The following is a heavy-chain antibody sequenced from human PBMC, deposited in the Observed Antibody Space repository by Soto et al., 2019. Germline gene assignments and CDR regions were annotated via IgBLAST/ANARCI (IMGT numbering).Heavy chain of an antibody. Sequence: QVQLKESGPGLVKPSETLSLTCTVSGDSVSSGSFYWTWIRQPPGKVLEWIGYLYYSGNTMYNPSLKSRVTISVDTSKNQLSLRLSSVTAADTALYFCARGYCSDGVCYTGYNWFDPWGQGTLVTVSS. CDR1: GDSVSSGSFY. J-gene: IGHJ5*02. V-gene: IGHV4-61*01. CDR3: ARGYCSDGVCYTGYNWFDP. D-gene: IGHD2-8*01. CDR2: LYYSGNT.